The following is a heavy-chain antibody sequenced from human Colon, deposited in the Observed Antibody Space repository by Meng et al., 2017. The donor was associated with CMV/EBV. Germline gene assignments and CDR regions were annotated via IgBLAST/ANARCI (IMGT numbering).Heavy chain of an antibody. CDR1: GYTFTDNY. Sequence: QVQLVQSGAEVKKPGASVKVSCKASGYTFTDNYMHWVRQAPGQGLEWMGWINPNSGGTNYAQKFQGRVTMTRDTSISTAYMELSRLRSDDTAVYYCARGKNYYDSSGYRKGLDYWGQGTLVTAPQ. CDR3: ARGKNYYDSSGYRKGLDY. CDR2: INPNSGGT. D-gene: IGHD3-22*01. V-gene: IGHV1-2*02. J-gene: IGHJ4*02.